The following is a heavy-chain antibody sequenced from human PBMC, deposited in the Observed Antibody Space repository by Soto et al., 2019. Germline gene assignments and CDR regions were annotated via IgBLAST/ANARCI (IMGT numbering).Heavy chain of an antibody. J-gene: IGHJ4*02. CDR3: ARVFEEAADY. Sequence: QVQLQESGPGLVEPSQTLSLTCTVSGGSISSGGYYWSWIRQHPGKGLEWIGYIYYSGTTYYKPSLESRVTLSVDTSRKQFSLRLTSVTAADTAVYYCARVFEEAADYWGQGTLVTVSS. CDR1: GGSISSGGYY. CDR2: IYYSGTT. D-gene: IGHD2-21*01. V-gene: IGHV4-31*03.